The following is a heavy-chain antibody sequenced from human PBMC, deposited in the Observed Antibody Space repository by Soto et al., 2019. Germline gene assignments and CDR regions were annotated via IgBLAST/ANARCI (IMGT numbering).Heavy chain of an antibody. Sequence: ASVKVSCKASGYTFTSYGISWVRQAPGQGLEWMGLISAYNGNTNYAQKLQGRVTMTRDTSTSTVYMELSSLRSEDTAVYYCARATVTTDYFDYWGQGTLVTVSS. J-gene: IGHJ4*02. CDR3: ARATVTTDYFDY. CDR2: ISAYNGNT. V-gene: IGHV1-18*01. D-gene: IGHD4-17*01. CDR1: GYTFTSYG.